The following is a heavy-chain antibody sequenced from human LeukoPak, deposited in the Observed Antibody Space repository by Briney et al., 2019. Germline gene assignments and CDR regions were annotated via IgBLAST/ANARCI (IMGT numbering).Heavy chain of an antibody. D-gene: IGHD6-19*01. V-gene: IGHV3-30*18. CDR3: AKLGIAVAGFDY. CDR1: GSTFSSYG. J-gene: IGHJ4*02. CDR2: ISYDGSNK. Sequence: PGGSLRLSCAASGSTFSSYGMHWVRQAPGKGLKWVAVISYDGSNKYYADSVKGRFTISRDNSKNTLYLQMNSLRAEDTAVYYCAKLGIAVAGFDYWGQGTLVTVSS.